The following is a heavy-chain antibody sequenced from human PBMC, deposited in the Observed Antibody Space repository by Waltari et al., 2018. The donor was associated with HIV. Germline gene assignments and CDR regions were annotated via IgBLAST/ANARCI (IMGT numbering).Heavy chain of an antibody. CDR3: VKNLSSSGDY. CDR1: GFTFSSYA. J-gene: IGHJ4*02. D-gene: IGHD6-13*01. Sequence: EVQLVESGGGLVQPGGSLRLSCSASGFTFSSYAMHWVRQAPGKVLEYVSAISSNGGSTYYADSVKGRFTISRDNSKNTLYLQMSSLRAEDTAVYYCVKNLSSSGDYWGQGTLVTVSS. CDR2: ISSNGGST. V-gene: IGHV3-64D*06.